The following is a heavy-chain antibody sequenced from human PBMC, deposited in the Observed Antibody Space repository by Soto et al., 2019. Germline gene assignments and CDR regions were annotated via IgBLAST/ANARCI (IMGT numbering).Heavy chain of an antibody. Sequence: QVQLVQSGAEVKRPGSSVKVSCKASGVPFSSYAISWVRQAPGQGLEWMGGIIPIFGTANYAQKFQGRVTITGDESTRTAYMELSSLTSEDTAMYYCARGSHSPGIAVAGYYYWGQGTMVTVSS. CDR1: GVPFSSYA. V-gene: IGHV1-69*01. CDR2: IIPIFGTA. J-gene: IGHJ4*02. D-gene: IGHD6-19*01. CDR3: ARGSHSPGIAVAGYYY.